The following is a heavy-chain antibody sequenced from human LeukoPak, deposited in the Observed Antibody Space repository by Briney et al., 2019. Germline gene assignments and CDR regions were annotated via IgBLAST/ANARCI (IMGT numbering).Heavy chain of an antibody. D-gene: IGHD3-10*01. CDR2: IYYSGST. J-gene: IGHJ4*02. Sequence: PSETLSLTCTVPGGSISSYYWSWIRQPPGKGLEWIGYIYYSGSTNYNPSLKSRVTISVDTSKNQFSLKLSSVTAADTAVYYCARYGSGSPYYFDCWGQGSLVAVSS. CDR3: ARYGSGSPYYFDC. CDR1: GGSISSYY. V-gene: IGHV4-59*08.